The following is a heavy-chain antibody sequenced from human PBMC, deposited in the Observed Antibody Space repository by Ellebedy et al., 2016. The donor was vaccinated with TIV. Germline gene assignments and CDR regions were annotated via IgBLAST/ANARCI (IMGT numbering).Heavy chain of an antibody. J-gene: IGHJ4*02. Sequence: GESLKISCAASGFTFRSYWMHWVRQAPGKGLVWVSRINSDGSSTNYADSVKGRFTISRDNAKNTPYLQINSLRAEDTAVYYCARALLPAAMNVPEDYWGQGTLVTVSS. D-gene: IGHD2-2*01. CDR3: ARALLPAAMNVPEDY. V-gene: IGHV3-74*01. CDR2: INSDGSST. CDR1: GFTFRSYW.